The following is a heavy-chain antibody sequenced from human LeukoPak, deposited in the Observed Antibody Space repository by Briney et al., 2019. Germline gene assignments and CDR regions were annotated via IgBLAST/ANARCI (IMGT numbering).Heavy chain of an antibody. D-gene: IGHD3-22*01. CDR1: GLTFKNYA. CDR3: AKDPRGVTMIILDY. V-gene: IGHV3-23*01. J-gene: IGHJ4*02. Sequence: GESLRLSCAASGLTFKNYALTWVRQAPGKGLEWVSTISSSGSHTYYADSVKGRFSISRDNSENTVYLQMNSLRAEGTAVYYCAKDPRGVTMIILDYWGQGTLVTVSS. CDR2: ISSSGSHT.